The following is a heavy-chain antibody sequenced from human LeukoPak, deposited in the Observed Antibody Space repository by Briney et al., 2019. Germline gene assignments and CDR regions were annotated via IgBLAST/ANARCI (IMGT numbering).Heavy chain of an antibody. CDR1: GFTFSSYA. CDR2: ISGSGSSI. Sequence: GGSLRRSCAASGFTFSSYAMSWVRQAPGKGLEWVSAISGSGSSISYADSVKGRFTISRDNSKNTLYLQMDSLRAEDTAVYYCAKPGGRGTYPFDYWGQGTLVTVSS. V-gene: IGHV3-23*01. J-gene: IGHJ4*02. D-gene: IGHD1-26*01. CDR3: AKPGGRGTYPFDY.